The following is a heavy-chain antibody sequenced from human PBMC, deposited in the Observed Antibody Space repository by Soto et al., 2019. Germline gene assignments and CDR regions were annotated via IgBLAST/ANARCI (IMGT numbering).Heavy chain of an antibody. J-gene: IGHJ4*02. Sequence: QVQLVESGGGVVQPGKSLRLSCAASGFTFSSYGMHWVRQAQGKGLEWVTFISYDGSNKYYADSVKGRVTVSRDNSKNTQYQQMNSLRAEDTAVYFCAKALGELSPESFDYWGRGTLVTVSS. D-gene: IGHD3-16*02. CDR2: ISYDGSNK. V-gene: IGHV3-30*18. CDR1: GFTFSSYG. CDR3: AKALGELSPESFDY.